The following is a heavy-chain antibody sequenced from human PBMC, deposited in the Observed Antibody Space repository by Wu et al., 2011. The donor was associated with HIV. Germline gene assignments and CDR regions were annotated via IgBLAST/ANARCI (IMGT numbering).Heavy chain of an antibody. CDR3: ARDGWELPGEDFYYGLDV. D-gene: IGHD1-26*01. CDR2: INPNSGGT. V-gene: IGHV1-2*02. Sequence: QVQLMQSGAEVKRPGASVKISCTASGFTLTGYYMHWVRQAPGQGLEWMGWINPNSGGTNYAQKFQGRVTMTRDTSISTAYMELSRLRSDDTAVYYCARDGWELPGEDFYYGLDVWGQGTTVTVSS. J-gene: IGHJ6*02. CDR1: GFTLTGYY.